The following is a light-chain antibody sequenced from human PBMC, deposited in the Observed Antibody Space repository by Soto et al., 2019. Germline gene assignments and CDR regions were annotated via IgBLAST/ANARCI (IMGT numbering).Light chain of an antibody. CDR2: GAS. J-gene: IGKJ4*01. V-gene: IGKV3-15*01. Sequence: EIVMTQSPASLSVSPGERATLSCRASQRINNNLAWYQQKPGQAPRLLIYGASTRVTGIPARFSGSGSGTEFTLTISGLQSEDFAVYFCQKYNYPLTFGGGTNVDIK. CDR3: QKYNYPLT. CDR1: QRINNN.